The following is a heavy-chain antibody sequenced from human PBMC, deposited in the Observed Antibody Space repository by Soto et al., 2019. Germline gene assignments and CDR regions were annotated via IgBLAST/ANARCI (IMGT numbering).Heavy chain of an antibody. CDR1: GGTFSSYA. CDR3: ARCLWFGEWGSGYFDY. CDR2: VIPIFGTA. Sequence: QVQLVQSGAEVKKPGSSVMVSCKASGGTFSSYAISWVRQAPGQGLEWMGGVIPIFGTANYAQKFQGRVTITADESTSPAYMELSSLRSEDTAVYYCARCLWFGEWGSGYFDYWGQGTLVTVSS. D-gene: IGHD3-10*01. J-gene: IGHJ4*02. V-gene: IGHV1-69*01.